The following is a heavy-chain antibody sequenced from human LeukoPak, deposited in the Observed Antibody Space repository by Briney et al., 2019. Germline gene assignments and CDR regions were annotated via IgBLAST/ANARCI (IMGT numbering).Heavy chain of an antibody. CDR2: ISSSGSTI. CDR1: GFTFSDYY. V-gene: IGHV3-11*01. D-gene: IGHD3-3*01. CDR3: ASNPDFWSGYISLDP. J-gene: IGHJ5*02. Sequence: GGSPRLSCAASGFTFSDYYMSWIRQAPGKGLEWVSYISSSGSTIYYADSVKGRFTISRDNAKNSLYLQMNSLRAEDTAVYYCASNPDFWSGYISLDPWGQGTLVTVSS.